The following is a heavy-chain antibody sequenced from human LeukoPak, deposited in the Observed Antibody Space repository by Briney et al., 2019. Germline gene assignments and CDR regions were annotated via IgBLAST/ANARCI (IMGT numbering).Heavy chain of an antibody. CDR1: GYTFTGYY. V-gene: IGHV1-2*02. Sequence: ASVKVSCKASGYTFTGYYMHWVRQAPGQGLEWMGWINPNSGGTNYAQKFQGRVTMTRDTSISTAYMELSRLRSDGTAVYYCARARVGATGYYFDYWGQGTLVTVSS. D-gene: IGHD1-26*01. J-gene: IGHJ4*02. CDR2: INPNSGGT. CDR3: ARARVGATGYYFDY.